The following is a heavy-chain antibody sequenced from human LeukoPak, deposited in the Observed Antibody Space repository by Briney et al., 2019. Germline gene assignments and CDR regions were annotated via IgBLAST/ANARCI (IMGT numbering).Heavy chain of an antibody. D-gene: IGHD3-16*01. J-gene: IGHJ6*02. CDR3: ARGGGLDV. CDR1: GFAFSSYW. Sequence: GGSLRLSCAASGFAFSSYWMNWARQTPGKGLEWVASINXXXXVXXXXDSVKGRFXISXXNAKNSLYLQMSNLRAEDTAVYFCARGGGLDVWGQGATVTVSS. V-gene: IGHV3-7*03. CDR2: INXXXXVX.